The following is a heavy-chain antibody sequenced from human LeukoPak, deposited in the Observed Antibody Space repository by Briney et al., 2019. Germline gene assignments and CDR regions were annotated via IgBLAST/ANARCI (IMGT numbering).Heavy chain of an antibody. CDR3: AKDHSSSSRKFDY. CDR2: ISGSGGST. V-gene: IGHV3-23*01. J-gene: IGHJ4*02. D-gene: IGHD6-13*01. CDR1: GFTFSTYD. Sequence: PGGSLRLSCAASGFTFSTYDMNWVRQAPGKGLEWVSAISGSGGSTYYADSVKGRFTISRDNSKNTLYLQMNSLRAEDTAVYYCAKDHSSSSRKFDYWGQGTLVTVSS.